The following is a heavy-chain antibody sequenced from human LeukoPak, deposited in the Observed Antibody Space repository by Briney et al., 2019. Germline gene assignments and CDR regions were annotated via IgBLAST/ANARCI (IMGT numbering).Heavy chain of an antibody. CDR1: GFTFSSYG. J-gene: IGHJ4*02. D-gene: IGHD3-10*01. CDR2: IRYDGSNK. Sequence: GGSLRLSCAASGFTFSSYGMHWVRQAPGKGLEWVAFIRYDGSNKYYADSVKGRFTISRDNSKNTLYLQMNSLRAEDTAVYYCAKEGLWFGDRSFDYWGKGTLVTVSS. CDR3: AKEGLWFGDRSFDY. V-gene: IGHV3-30*02.